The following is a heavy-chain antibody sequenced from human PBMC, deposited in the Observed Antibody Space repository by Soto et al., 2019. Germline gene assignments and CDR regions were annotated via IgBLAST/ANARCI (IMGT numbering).Heavy chain of an antibody. J-gene: IGHJ6*02. D-gene: IGHD6-6*01. CDR3: ARGEVLAPARLGGIFYYYGMDV. CDR1: GGSLSGYY. V-gene: IGHV4-34*01. CDR2: VNHRGNT. Sequence: KPSETLSLTCDVYGGSLSGYYWSWIRQPPEKGLEWIGEVNHRGNTKYHPSLKSRVTISLDTSKNHFSLELTSVTAADTAVYYCARGEVLAPARLGGIFYYYGMDVWGQGTTVTVSS.